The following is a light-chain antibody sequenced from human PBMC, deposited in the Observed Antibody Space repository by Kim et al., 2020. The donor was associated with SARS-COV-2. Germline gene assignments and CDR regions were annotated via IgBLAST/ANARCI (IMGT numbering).Light chain of an antibody. CDR2: DVS. CDR3: SSYTSSNTLVL. J-gene: IGLJ2*01. Sequence: QSALTQPASMSGSPGQSITISCTGTSSDVGGYNYVSWYQEHPGKAPKLMIYDVSNRPSGVSNRFSGSKSGNTASLTISGLQAEDEADYYCSSYTSSNTLVLFGGGTQLTVL. V-gene: IGLV2-14*03. CDR1: SSDVGGYNY.